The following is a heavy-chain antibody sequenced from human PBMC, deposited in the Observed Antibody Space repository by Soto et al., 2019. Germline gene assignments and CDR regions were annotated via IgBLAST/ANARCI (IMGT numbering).Heavy chain of an antibody. CDR1: GFSVSSEY. Sequence: EVQLVESGGGLVQPGGSLRLSCAASGFSVSSEYMSWVRQAPGKGLEWVSIIFGGDTTRYSDSVKGRFTISRDNSNNFLYLQVNSLRVEDTALYYCARAAGKYWYFDRWGRGKLVTVSS. V-gene: IGHV3-66*01. CDR2: IFGGDTT. J-gene: IGHJ2*01. CDR3: ARAAGKYWYFDR.